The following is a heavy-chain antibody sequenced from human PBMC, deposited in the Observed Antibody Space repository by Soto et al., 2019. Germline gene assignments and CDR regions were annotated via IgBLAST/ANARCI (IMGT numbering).Heavy chain of an antibody. Sequence: EVQLLESGGGLVQPGGSLRLSCAASGFTFSSYAMSWVRQAPGKGLEWVAAISGSGGSTYYADSVKGRFTISRDNSKNTLYLQMNSLRAEDTAVYYCAKGDNWNSIGYYFDYWGQGTLVTVSS. D-gene: IGHD1-7*01. CDR1: GFTFSSYA. CDR3: AKGDNWNSIGYYFDY. J-gene: IGHJ4*02. CDR2: ISGSGGST. V-gene: IGHV3-23*01.